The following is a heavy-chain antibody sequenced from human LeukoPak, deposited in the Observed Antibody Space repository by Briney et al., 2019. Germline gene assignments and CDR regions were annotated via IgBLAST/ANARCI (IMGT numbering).Heavy chain of an antibody. CDR2: IYHSGST. CDR1: GGSISSSNW. CDR3: ARMGQQPFWDWIDP. D-gene: IGHD6-13*01. J-gene: IGHJ5*02. V-gene: IGHV4-4*02. Sequence: SGTLSLTCAVSGGSISSSNWWSWVRQPPGKGLEWIGEIYHSGSTNYNPSLKSRVTISVDKSKNQFSLKLTSVTPSDTAVYYCARMGQQPFWDWIDPWGQGILVTVSS.